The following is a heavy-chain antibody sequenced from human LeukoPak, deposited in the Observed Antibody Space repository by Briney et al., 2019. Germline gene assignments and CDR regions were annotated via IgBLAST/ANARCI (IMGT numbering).Heavy chain of an antibody. D-gene: IGHD3-3*01. CDR2: VYYTGGT. Sequence: SETLSLTCTVSGGSISTYYWTWIRQPPGKGLEWIGYVYYTGGTNYNPSLKSRATISVDMSKNQFSLKLSSVTAADTAVYYCARYDFWSGRFDYWGQGTLVTVSS. V-gene: IGHV4-59*01. J-gene: IGHJ4*02. CDR1: GGSISTYY. CDR3: ARYDFWSGRFDY.